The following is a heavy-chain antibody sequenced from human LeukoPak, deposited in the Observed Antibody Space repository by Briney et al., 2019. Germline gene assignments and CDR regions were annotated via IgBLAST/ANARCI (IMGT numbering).Heavy chain of an antibody. V-gene: IGHV3-30*02. D-gene: IGHD3-16*01. CDR1: GFTFCTSG. J-gene: IGHJ4*02. Sequence: GGSLRLSCAASGFTFCTSGMHWVRQAPGKGLEWVAFIRYDGSSKYFADSVKGRFTISRDNSKDTLYLQMNSLRAEDTAVYYCAKGLTFGFDYWGQGTLVTVSS. CDR3: AKGLTFGFDY. CDR2: IRYDGSSK.